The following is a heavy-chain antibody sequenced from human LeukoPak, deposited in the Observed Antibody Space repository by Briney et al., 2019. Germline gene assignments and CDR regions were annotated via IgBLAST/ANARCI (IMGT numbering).Heavy chain of an antibody. Sequence: GASVKVSCKASGYTFTSYDINWVRQATGQGLEWMGWINPNSGGTNYAQKFQGRVTMTRDTSISTAYMELSRLRSDDTAVYYCARDLGGIVVVTASFDYWGQGTLVTVSS. V-gene: IGHV1-2*02. D-gene: IGHD2-21*02. J-gene: IGHJ4*02. CDR2: INPNSGGT. CDR3: ARDLGGIVVVTASFDY. CDR1: GYTFTSYD.